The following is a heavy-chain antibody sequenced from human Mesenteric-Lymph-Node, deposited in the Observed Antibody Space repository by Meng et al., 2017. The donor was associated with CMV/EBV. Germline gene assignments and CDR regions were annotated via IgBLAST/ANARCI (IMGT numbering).Heavy chain of an antibody. CDR1: GYTFTSYG. D-gene: IGHD3-10*01. V-gene: IGHV1-18*01. Sequence: SGYTFTSYGSSWVRQAPGQGLEWMGWISTYNGNTNYAQNLQGRVTMTTDTSTSTAYMEVRSLTSDDTAVYYCAKDNYFGSGSYLGYWGQGTVVTVSS. J-gene: IGHJ4*02. CDR3: AKDNYFGSGSYLGY. CDR2: ISTYNGNT.